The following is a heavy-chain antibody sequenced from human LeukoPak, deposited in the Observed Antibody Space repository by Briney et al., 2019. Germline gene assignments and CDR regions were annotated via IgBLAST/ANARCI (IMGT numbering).Heavy chain of an antibody. CDR3: ARDNFYDSILLGYYYYYMDV. V-gene: IGHV3-21*01. Sequence: KSGGSLRLSCAASGFTFSRNSMNWVRQAPGKGLEWVSSISSSSNYIYYADSVKGRFTISRDNAKNSLYLQMNSLRAEDTAVYYCARDNFYDSILLGYYYYYMDVWGKGTTVTISS. J-gene: IGHJ6*03. CDR2: ISSSSNYI. D-gene: IGHD3-22*01. CDR1: GFTFSRNS.